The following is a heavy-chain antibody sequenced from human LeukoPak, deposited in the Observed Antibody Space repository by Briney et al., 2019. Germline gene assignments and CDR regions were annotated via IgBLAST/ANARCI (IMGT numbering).Heavy chain of an antibody. D-gene: IGHD1-14*01. CDR3: ARDVLAAGATGTFDI. CDR2: TSRSSRTI. CDR1: GFTFSSYS. J-gene: IGHJ3*02. Sequence: GGSLRLSCAASGFTFSSYSMNWVRQAPGKGLEWVSYTSRSSRTIYYADSVKGRFTISRDNAKTSLYLQMNSLRAEDTAVYYCARDVLAAGATGTFDIWGQGTMVTVSS. V-gene: IGHV3-48*04.